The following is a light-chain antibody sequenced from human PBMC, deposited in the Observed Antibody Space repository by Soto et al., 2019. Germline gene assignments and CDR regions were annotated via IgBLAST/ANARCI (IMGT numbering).Light chain of an antibody. CDR3: QQYVPSPWA. J-gene: IGKJ1*01. CDR1: QSVSSSF. Sequence: EIVLTQSPGTLSLSPGERATLSCRASQSVSSSFLAWYQQKPGQAPRLLIYGASNRATGIPDRFSGSGSGTDFTLTISRREPEDFAVYYCQQYVPSPWAFGQGTKVAIE. V-gene: IGKV3-20*01. CDR2: GAS.